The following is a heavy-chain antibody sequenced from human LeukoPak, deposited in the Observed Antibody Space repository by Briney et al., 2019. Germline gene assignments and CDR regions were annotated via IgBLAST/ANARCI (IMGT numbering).Heavy chain of an antibody. V-gene: IGHV3-48*04. CDR3: ARGKPLIVGATKFNPEYYFAY. CDR1: GFTFSSYS. D-gene: IGHD1-26*01. Sequence: GRSLRLSCAAAGFTFSSYSMNWVRQAPGKGLEWVSYISSSSNTINYADSVKGRFTISRDNAKNSLYLQMNRLRAADTAVYYCARGKPLIVGATKFNPEYYFAYWGQGKPVTVSS. J-gene: IGHJ4*02. CDR2: ISSSSNTI.